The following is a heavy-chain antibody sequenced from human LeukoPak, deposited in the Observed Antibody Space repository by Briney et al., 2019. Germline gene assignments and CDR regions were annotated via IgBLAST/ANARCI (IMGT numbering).Heavy chain of an antibody. V-gene: IGHV4-59*01. Sequence: SETLSLTCTVSGGSMSNYYWHCIRQAPRKGLEWIGYIYFSGTTNYSPSLKSRLTISIDTSKNQFSLNLRSVTAAHTAVYYCARDSSRSYNWFDPWGQGTLVTVSS. CDR3: ARDSSRSYNWFDP. J-gene: IGHJ5*02. CDR1: GGSMSNYY. CDR2: IYFSGTT. D-gene: IGHD6-6*01.